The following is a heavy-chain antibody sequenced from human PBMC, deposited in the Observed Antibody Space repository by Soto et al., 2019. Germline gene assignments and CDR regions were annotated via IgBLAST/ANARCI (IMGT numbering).Heavy chain of an antibody. CDR3: ARVPRYDTWYFDY. CDR1: GFSVSTHV. J-gene: IGHJ4*02. D-gene: IGHD3-22*01. V-gene: IGHV3-33*01. CDR2: LWYDGSRE. Sequence: QVQLVESGGGVVQPGRSLRLSCTASGFSVSTHVIHWVRQAPGKGLEWVAVLWYDGSREYYAESVKGRFTISRDNSKNTMYLQMNSLRAEDTDVYYCARVPRYDTWYFDYWGQGTLATVSS.